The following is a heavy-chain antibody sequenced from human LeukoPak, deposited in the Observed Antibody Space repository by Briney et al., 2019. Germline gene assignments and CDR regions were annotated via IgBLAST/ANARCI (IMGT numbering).Heavy chain of an antibody. Sequence: ASVKVSCKASGYTFTGYYMHWVRQATGQGLEWMGWMNPNSGNTGYAQKFQGRVTMTRNTSISTAYMELSSLRSEDTAVYYCARLGDYGGNSMVWGQGTLVTVSS. D-gene: IGHD4-23*01. J-gene: IGHJ4*02. CDR1: GYTFTGYY. CDR2: MNPNSGNT. V-gene: IGHV1-8*02. CDR3: ARLGDYGGNSMV.